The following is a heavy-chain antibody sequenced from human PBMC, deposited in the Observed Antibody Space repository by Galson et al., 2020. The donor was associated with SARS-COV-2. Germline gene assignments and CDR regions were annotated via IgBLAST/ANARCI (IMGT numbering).Heavy chain of an antibody. J-gene: IGHJ4*02. Sequence: GGSLRLSCAASGFTVSSNYMSWVRQAPGKGLEWVLVIYSGGSTYYADSVKGRFTISRDNSKNTLYLQMNSLRAEDTAVYYCASIGYSGYEFDYWGQGTLVTVSS. D-gene: IGHD5-12*01. CDR3: ASIGYSGYEFDY. CDR2: IYSGGST. V-gene: IGHV3-53*01. CDR1: GFTVSSNY.